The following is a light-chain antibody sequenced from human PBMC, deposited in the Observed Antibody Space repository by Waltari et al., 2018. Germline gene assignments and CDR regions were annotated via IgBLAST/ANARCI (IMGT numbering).Light chain of an antibody. Sequence: SYDLTQPPSVPVSPGQTATITCSGDKLGDKYVCWYQQKPGQSPVLVLYQDAKRPSGIPARFSGSNSGNTATLTIRMTQPMDESDYYCQVWDTTRGFYGSGTKVTVL. CDR2: QDA. CDR3: QVWDTTRGF. CDR1: KLGDKY. J-gene: IGLJ1*01. V-gene: IGLV3-1*01.